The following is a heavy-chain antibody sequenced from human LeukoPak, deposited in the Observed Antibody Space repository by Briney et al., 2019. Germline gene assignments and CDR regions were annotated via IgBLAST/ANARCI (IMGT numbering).Heavy chain of an antibody. CDR3: ARTYCGGDCYSSRGWFDT. CDR1: GGTFSNYT. J-gene: IGHJ5*02. CDR2: IIPIFGTA. Sequence: SVKFSCKTSGGTFSNYTISWVRQAPGQVLELTGGIIPIFGTANYAQKFQGKVTITADRSTSPASMELSSLRSEDTAVYSCARTYCGGDCYSSRGWFDTWGQGTLVTVSS. D-gene: IGHD2-21*02. V-gene: IGHV1-69*06.